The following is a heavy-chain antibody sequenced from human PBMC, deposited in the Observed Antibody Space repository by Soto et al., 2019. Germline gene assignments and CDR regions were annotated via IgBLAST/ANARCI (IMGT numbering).Heavy chain of an antibody. J-gene: IGHJ4*02. D-gene: IGHD3-10*01. CDR3: ARDRSRNLWFGELLPTYYFDY. CDR1: GGSVSSGSYY. V-gene: IGHV4-61*01. Sequence: SETLSLTCTVSGGSVSSGSYYWSWIRQPPGKGLEWIGYIYYSGSTNYNPSLKSRVTISVDTSKNQFSLKLSSVTAADTAVYYCARDRSRNLWFGELLPTYYFDYWGQGTLVTVSS. CDR2: IYYSGST.